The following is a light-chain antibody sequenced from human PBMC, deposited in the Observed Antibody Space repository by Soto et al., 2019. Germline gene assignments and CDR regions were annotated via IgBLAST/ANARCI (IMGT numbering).Light chain of an antibody. CDR3: QQYDRIPGFT. CDR1: QSFRSNY. J-gene: IGKJ4*01. CDR2: GVS. V-gene: IGKV3-20*01. Sequence: EIVLTQSPSTLSLSPGERATLSCRASQSFRSNYLAWYQQRPGQAPRLLIYGVSSRASGIPDRFSGSVSGTDFTLTISRLEPEDSAVYYCQQYDRIPGFTFGGGTKVEI.